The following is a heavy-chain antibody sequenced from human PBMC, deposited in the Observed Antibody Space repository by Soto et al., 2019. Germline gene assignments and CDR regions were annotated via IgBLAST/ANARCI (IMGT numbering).Heavy chain of an antibody. J-gene: IGHJ6*02. V-gene: IGHV1-18*01. Sequence: QVQLVQSGDEVKKPGASVKVSCKASGXXXXXXXXXXXRXXXXXXXXWMGWISPYTGNTHSATKVQGRLTXXTXXXXSXAYXDXXXXXSDXTAVYYCVMVDNYVTPTPQDAWGQGTTVTVSS. CDR1: GXXXXXXX. CDR3: VMVDNYVTPTPQDA. CDR2: ISPYTGNT. D-gene: IGHD3-16*01.